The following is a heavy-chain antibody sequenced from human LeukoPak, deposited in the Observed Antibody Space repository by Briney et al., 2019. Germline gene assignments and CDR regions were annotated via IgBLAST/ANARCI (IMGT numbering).Heavy chain of an antibody. Sequence: GGSLRLSCAASGFTFSSYAMHWVRQAPGKGLEWVAVISYDGSNKYYADSVKGRFTISRDNSKNTLSLQMSSLRAEDTAVYYCAKIAGIAVAGTVDYWGQGTLVTVSS. CDR1: GFTFSSYA. CDR3: AKIAGIAVAGTVDY. CDR2: ISYDGSNK. V-gene: IGHV3-30-3*02. D-gene: IGHD6-19*01. J-gene: IGHJ4*02.